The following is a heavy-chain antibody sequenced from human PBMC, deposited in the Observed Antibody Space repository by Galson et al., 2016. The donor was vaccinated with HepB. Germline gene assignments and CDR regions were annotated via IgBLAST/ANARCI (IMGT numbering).Heavy chain of an antibody. D-gene: IGHD5-18*01. CDR1: GFTFSNYA. V-gene: IGHV3-23*01. J-gene: IGHJ3*02. CDR2: ISGRGGRQ. Sequence: SLRLSCAASGFTFSNYAMSWVRQAPGKGLEWVSGISGRGGRQYYADSVKGRFTLSRDNSKDTLYLQMNSLRAEDTAVYYCAKDVDTAMVPDAFDIWGQGTMVTVSS. CDR3: AKDVDTAMVPDAFDI.